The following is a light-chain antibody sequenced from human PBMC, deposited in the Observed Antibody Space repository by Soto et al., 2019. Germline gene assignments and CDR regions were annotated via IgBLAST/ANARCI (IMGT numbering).Light chain of an antibody. CDR2: AAS. Sequence: DIRMTQSPASLSASLGDRVTITCRSSQGITNDLGWYQQKPGKAPTRLIYAASTLQSGVTSRFSGSGSGTDFTLTISCLQSEDFATYYCQQYYSYPSITFGQGTRLEIK. CDR3: QQYYSYPSIT. CDR1: QGITND. V-gene: IGKV1-17*01. J-gene: IGKJ5*01.